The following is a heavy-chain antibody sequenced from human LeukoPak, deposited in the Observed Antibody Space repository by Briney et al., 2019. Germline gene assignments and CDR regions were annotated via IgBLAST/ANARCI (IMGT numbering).Heavy chain of an antibody. J-gene: IGHJ4*02. Sequence: GGSLRLSCAASGFTYTNAWMSWVRQAPGKGLGWVGRIKSKTDGGTRDFAAPVKGRFSISRDDSKNTVYLQMNSLKIEDTAVYYCATGTGMSDFDYWGRGTLVTVSS. CDR1: GFTYTNAW. D-gene: IGHD3-10*01. CDR2: IKSKTDGGTR. CDR3: ATGTGMSDFDY. V-gene: IGHV3-15*01.